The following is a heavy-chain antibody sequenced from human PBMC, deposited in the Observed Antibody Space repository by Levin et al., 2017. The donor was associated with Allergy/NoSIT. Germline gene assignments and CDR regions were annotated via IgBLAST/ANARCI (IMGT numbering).Heavy chain of an antibody. V-gene: IGHV3-9*01. CDR1: GFTFGHYA. CDR3: TKVGGHGSYYGTFCDY. J-gene: IGHJ4*02. D-gene: IGHD1-26*01. CDR2: SSWNSDTL. Sequence: PGGSLRLSCAASGFTFGHYAMHWVRQAPWKCLEWVSGSSWNSDTLHYADSVMCRFTISRDNAMDSLYLQMNSLRAEDTALYYCTKVGGHGSYYGTFCDYWGQGTLVTVSS.